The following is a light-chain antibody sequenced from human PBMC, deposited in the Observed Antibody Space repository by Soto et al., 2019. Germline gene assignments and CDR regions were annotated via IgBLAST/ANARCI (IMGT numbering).Light chain of an antibody. Sequence: QSVLTQPASVSGSPGQSITISCTGTSSDVGSYNLVSWYQQHPGKAPKLIIYEVTKRPSGGSNRFSCSKSGNTASLTISGLQAEYEADYFCCSYAGSRTDYGCGTGTKAT. V-gene: IGLV2-23*02. J-gene: IGLJ1*01. CDR1: SSDVGSYNL. CDR2: EVT. CDR3: CSYAGSRTDYG.